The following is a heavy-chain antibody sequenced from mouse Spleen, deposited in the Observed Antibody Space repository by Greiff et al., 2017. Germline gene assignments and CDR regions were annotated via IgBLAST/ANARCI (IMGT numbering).Heavy chain of an antibody. CDR3: AREEGNSWCAY. J-gene: IGHJ3*01. CDR2: IYPRSGNT. Sequence: VQLQQSGAELARPGASVKLSCKASGYTFTSYGISWVKQRTGQGLEWIGEIYPRSGNTYYNEKFKGKATLTADKSSSTAYMELRSLTSEDSAVYFCAREEGNSWCAYWGQGTLVTVSA. V-gene: IGHV1-81*01. CDR1: GYTFTSYG.